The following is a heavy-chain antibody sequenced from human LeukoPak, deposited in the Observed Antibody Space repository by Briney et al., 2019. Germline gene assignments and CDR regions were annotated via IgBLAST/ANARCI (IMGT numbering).Heavy chain of an antibody. D-gene: IGHD6-13*01. CDR2: IIPILGIA. CDR1: GGTFSSYA. CDR3: ARNGQQLAGVWFDP. J-gene: IGHJ5*02. Sequence: ASVKVSCKASGGTFSSYAISWVRQAPGQGLEWMGRIIPILGIANYAQKFQGRVTITADKSTSTAYMELSSLRSEDTAVYYCARNGQQLAGVWFDPWGQGTLVTVSS. V-gene: IGHV1-69*04.